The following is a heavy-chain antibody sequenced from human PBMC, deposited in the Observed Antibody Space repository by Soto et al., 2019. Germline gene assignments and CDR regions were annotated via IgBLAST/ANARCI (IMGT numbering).Heavy chain of an antibody. CDR2: ISYDGSNK. CDR1: GITFSSYG. J-gene: IGHJ6*02. CDR3: AKEAHYHHGMDV. V-gene: IGHV3-30*18. Sequence: QVQLVESGGGVVQPGRSLRLSCAASGITFSSYGMHWVRQAPGKGLEWVAVISYDGSNKYYADSVKGRFTISRDNSKNTLYLQMNSLRAEDTAVYYCAKEAHYHHGMDVWGQGTTVTVSS.